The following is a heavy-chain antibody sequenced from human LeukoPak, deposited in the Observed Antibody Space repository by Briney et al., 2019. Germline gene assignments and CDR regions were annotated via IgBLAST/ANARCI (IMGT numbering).Heavy chain of an antibody. V-gene: IGHV3-30*18. CDR2: ISYDGSNK. CDR1: GFTFSSYG. J-gene: IGHJ4*02. Sequence: GGSLRLSCAASGFTFSSYGMHWVRQAPGKGLEWVAVISYDGSNKYYADSVKGRFTISRDNSKNTLYLQMNGLRAEDTAVYYCAKSGLNRFDYWGQGTLVTVSS. D-gene: IGHD2-15*01. CDR3: AKSGLNRFDY.